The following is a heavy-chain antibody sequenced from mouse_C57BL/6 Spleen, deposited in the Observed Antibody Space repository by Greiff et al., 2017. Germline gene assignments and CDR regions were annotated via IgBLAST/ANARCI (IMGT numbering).Heavy chain of an antibody. CDR3: AHRQLRLRSFDY. V-gene: IGHV1-26*01. Sequence: EVQLQQSGPELVKPGASVKISCKASGYTFTDYYMNWVKQSHGKSLEWIGDINPNNGGTSYNQKFKGKATLTVDKSSSTAYMELRSLTSEDSAVYYCAHRQLRLRSFDYWGQGTTLTVSS. CDR2: INPNNGGT. D-gene: IGHD3-2*02. CDR1: GYTFTDYY. J-gene: IGHJ2*01.